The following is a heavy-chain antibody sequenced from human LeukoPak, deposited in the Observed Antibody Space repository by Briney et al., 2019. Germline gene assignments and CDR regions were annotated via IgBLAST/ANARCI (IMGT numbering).Heavy chain of an antibody. CDR2: VYHSGSA. Sequence: EPSETLSLTCAVSGASIDSHSWWSWVRQPPGKGLEWIGEVYHSGSANYKPSLKSRVTISVDTSKNQFSLKLSSVTAADTAVYYCARGLGVGATTDYWGQGTLVTVSS. J-gene: IGHJ4*02. CDR1: GASIDSHSW. V-gene: IGHV4/OR15-8*01. CDR3: ARGLGVGATTDY. D-gene: IGHD1-26*01.